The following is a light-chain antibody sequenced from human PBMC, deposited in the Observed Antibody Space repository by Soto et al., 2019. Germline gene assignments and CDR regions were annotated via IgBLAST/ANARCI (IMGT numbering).Light chain of an antibody. CDR3: QQYGSSPWT. J-gene: IGKJ1*01. CDR1: QSVSSSY. Sequence: EIVLTQTKGTLSFSPGDRATLSFRASQSVSSSYLAWYQQKPGQAPRLLIYGASSRATGIPDRFSGSGSGTDFTLTISRLEPEDFAVYYCQQYGSSPWTFGQGTIVDI. CDR2: GAS. V-gene: IGKV3-20*01.